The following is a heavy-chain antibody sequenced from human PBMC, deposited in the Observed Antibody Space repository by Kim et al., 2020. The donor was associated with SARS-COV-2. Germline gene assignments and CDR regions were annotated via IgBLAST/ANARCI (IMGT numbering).Heavy chain of an antibody. Sequence: GGSLRLSCAASGFTFDDYAMHWVRQAPGKGLEWVSGISWNSGSIGYADSVKGRFTISRDNAKNSLYLQMNSLRAEDTALYYCAASLYSSGWHYFDYWGQGTLVTVSS. J-gene: IGHJ4*02. D-gene: IGHD6-19*01. CDR1: GFTFDDYA. CDR3: AASLYSSGWHYFDY. CDR2: ISWNSGSI. V-gene: IGHV3-9*01.